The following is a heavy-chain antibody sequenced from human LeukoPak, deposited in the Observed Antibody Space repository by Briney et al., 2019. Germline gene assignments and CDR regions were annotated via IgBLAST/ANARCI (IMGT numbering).Heavy chain of an antibody. CDR3: ARFKGGTAHFDN. Sequence: PGGSLRLSCAASGFTFSSYGMHWVRQAPGKGLEWVAVIWYDGSNKYYADSVKGRFTISRDNSKNTLYLQMNSLRAEDTAVYYCARFKGGTAHFDNWGQGTLVTVSS. CDR1: GFTFSSYG. CDR2: IWYDGSNK. V-gene: IGHV3-33*01. D-gene: IGHD2-15*01. J-gene: IGHJ4*02.